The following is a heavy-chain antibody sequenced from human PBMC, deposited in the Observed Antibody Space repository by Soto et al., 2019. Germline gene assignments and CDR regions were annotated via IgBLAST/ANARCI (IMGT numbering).Heavy chain of an antibody. CDR1: GFTFSTYA. Sequence: GGSLRLSCAASGFTFSTYAMNWVRQAPGKGLEWVSAISGGGGTTYSADSVKGRVTISRDNSKNTLYLQMNSLRAEDTAVYYCAKVSLGALTFTDYYYYGLDVWGQGTTVTVSS. V-gene: IGHV3-23*01. CDR3: AKVSLGALTFTDYYYYGLDV. CDR2: ISGGGGTT. D-gene: IGHD1-26*01. J-gene: IGHJ6*02.